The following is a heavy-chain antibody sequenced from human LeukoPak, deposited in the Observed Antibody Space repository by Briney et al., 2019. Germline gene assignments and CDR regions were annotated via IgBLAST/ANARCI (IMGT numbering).Heavy chain of an antibody. V-gene: IGHV3-7*03. CDR3: ARDGDMVSFDY. CDR2: IKQDGSEK. D-gene: IGHD3-10*01. J-gene: IGHJ4*02. CDR1: GFTFSSYW. Sequence: QPGGSLRLSCAASGFTFSSYWMNWVRQAPGKGLEWVANIKQDGSEKYYVDSVKGRFTISRDNAKNSLYLQMDSLRAEDTAVYYCARDGDMVSFDYWGQGTLVTVSS.